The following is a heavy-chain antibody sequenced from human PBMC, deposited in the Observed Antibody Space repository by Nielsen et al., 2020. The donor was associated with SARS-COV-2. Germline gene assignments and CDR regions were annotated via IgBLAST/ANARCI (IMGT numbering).Heavy chain of an antibody. V-gene: IGHV4-59*08. D-gene: IGHD6-6*01. CDR2: IYYSGST. CDR3: ARLPYSSSPFDY. Sequence: WIRQPPGKGLEWIGSIYYSGSTNYNPSLKSRVTISVDTSKNQFSLKLSSVTAADTAVYYCARLPYSSSPFDYWGQGTLVTVSS. J-gene: IGHJ4*02.